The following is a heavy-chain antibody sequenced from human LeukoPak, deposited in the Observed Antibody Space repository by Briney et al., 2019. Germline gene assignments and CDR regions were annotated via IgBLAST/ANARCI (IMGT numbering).Heavy chain of an antibody. D-gene: IGHD6-19*01. Sequence: GGSLRLSCAASGFTFDDYAMHWVRQAPGKGLEWVSLISGDGGSTYYADSVKGRFTISRDNSKNSLYLQMNSLRTEDTALYYCAKDRHSSGWTSEDDYWGQGTLVTVSS. CDR1: GFTFDDYA. J-gene: IGHJ4*02. V-gene: IGHV3-43*02. CDR3: AKDRHSSGWTSEDDY. CDR2: ISGDGGST.